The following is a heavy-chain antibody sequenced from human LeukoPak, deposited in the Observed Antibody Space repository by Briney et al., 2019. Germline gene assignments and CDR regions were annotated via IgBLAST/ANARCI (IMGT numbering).Heavy chain of an antibody. Sequence: PGGSLRLSCAASGFIFSSFAMSWVRQAPGKGLEWVSSISGSGESTYYADYVKGRFTVSRDNSKNTLNLQLNSLRAEDTAVYYCAKDAIGQYRPYYFDCWGQGTLVTVSS. V-gene: IGHV3-23*01. J-gene: IGHJ4*02. CDR1: GFIFSSFA. D-gene: IGHD3-16*02. CDR2: ISGSGEST. CDR3: AKDAIGQYRPYYFDC.